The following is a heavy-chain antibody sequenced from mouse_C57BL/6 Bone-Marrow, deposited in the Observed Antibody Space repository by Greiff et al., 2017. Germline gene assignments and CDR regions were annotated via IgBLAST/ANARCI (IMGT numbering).Heavy chain of an antibody. D-gene: IGHD2-4*01. J-gene: IGHJ3*01. CDR1: GFTFSSYA. Sequence: EVMLVESGEGLVKPGGSLKLSCAASGFTFSSYAMSWVRQTPEKRLEWVAYISSGGDYIYYADTVKGRFTISRDNARNTLYLQMSSLKSEDTAMYYCTRGDYAWFAYWGQGTLVTVSA. V-gene: IGHV5-9-1*02. CDR3: TRGDYAWFAY. CDR2: ISSGGDYI.